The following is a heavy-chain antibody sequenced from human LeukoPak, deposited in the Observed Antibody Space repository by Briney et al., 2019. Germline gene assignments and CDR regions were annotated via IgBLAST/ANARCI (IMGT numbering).Heavy chain of an antibody. V-gene: IGHV4-59*01. CDR1: GGSISSYY. CDR2: IYYSGST. D-gene: IGHD3-3*01. Sequence: SETLSLTCTVSGGSISSYYWSWIRQPPGKGLEWIGYIYYSGSTNYNPSLKSRVTISVDTSKNQFSLKLSSVTAADTAVYYCARVRSHPTIFGVVRAFDIWGQGTMVTVSS. J-gene: IGHJ3*02. CDR3: ARVRSHPTIFGVVRAFDI.